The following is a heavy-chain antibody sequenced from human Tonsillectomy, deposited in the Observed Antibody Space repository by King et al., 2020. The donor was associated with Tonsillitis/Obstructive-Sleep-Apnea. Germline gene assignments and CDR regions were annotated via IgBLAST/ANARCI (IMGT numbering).Heavy chain of an antibody. CDR1: GYPFSSHY. CDR3: ARAAGGGSGSFWDNWFAP. Sequence: VQLVESGAEVKKPGASVKVSCTASGYPFSSHYIHWVRQAPGQGLEWMGTISPTGGGTNYAQNFQDRVTMTRDSSTSTVYMELSSLGPEDTAIYYCARAAGGGSGSFWDNWFAPWGQGTLVTVSS. J-gene: IGHJ5*02. V-gene: IGHV1-46*01. CDR2: ISPTGGGT. D-gene: IGHD3-10*01.